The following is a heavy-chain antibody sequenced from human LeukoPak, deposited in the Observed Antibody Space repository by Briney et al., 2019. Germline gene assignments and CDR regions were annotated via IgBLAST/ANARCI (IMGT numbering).Heavy chain of an antibody. CDR3: ARDRYCSSTSCYDPDYFDY. CDR1: GFTFSSYE. V-gene: IGHV3-48*03. D-gene: IGHD2-2*01. J-gene: IGHJ4*02. Sequence: GGSLRLSCAASGFTFSSYEMNWVRRSPGKGLEWVSYISSSWGTIYYADSVKGRFTISRDNAKNSLYLQMNSLRAEDTAVYYCARDRYCSSTSCYDPDYFDYWGQGTLVTVSS. CDR2: ISSSWGTI.